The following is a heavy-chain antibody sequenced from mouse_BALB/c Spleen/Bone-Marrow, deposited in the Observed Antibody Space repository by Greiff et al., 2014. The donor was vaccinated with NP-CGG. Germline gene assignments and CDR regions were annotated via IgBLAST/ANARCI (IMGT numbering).Heavy chain of an antibody. V-gene: IGHV1-18*01. CDR1: GYTFTEYT. J-gene: IGHJ3*01. Sequence: VQLQQSGPEPVKPGASVKISCKTSGYTFTEYTIHWVKQSHGKSLEWIGNINPNIGGTTYNQKFKGKATLTVDMSSSTAYMDLRSLTSEDSAVYYCARGRFAYWGQGTLVTVPA. CDR3: ARGRFAY. CDR2: INPNIGGT.